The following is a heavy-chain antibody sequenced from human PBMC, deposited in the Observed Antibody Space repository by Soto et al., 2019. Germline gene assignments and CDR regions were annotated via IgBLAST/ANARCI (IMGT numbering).Heavy chain of an antibody. CDR1: GGTFSSYA. CDR3: ARGGYSYGYDDFDY. D-gene: IGHD5-18*01. J-gene: IGHJ4*02. V-gene: IGHV1-69*13. Sequence: AASVKVSWKGSGGTFSSYAISWVRQAPGQGPEWMGGIIPIFGTANYAQKFQGRVTITADESTSTAYMELSSLRSEDTAVYYCARGGYSYGYDDFDYWGQGTLVTVSS. CDR2: IIPIFGTA.